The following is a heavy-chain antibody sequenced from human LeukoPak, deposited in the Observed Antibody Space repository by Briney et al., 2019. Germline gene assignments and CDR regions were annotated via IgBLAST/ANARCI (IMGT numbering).Heavy chain of an antibody. J-gene: IGHJ5*02. CDR2: INPKNGER. V-gene: IGHV1-2*06. D-gene: IGHD3-3*01. Sequence: GASVNVSCKASGYTLTEYDVHWVRQAPGKGLDWMGRINPKNGEREYGQRFQGRVTMTRDTSISTVYMELDSLTSDDTAVYYCARGYYDFWNSYSFSRHIYFDPWGQGTLVTVSS. CDR3: ARGYYDFWNSYSFSRHIYFDP. CDR1: GYTLTEYD.